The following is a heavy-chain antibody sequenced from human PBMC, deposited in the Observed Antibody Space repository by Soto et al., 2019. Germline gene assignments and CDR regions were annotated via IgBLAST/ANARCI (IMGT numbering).Heavy chain of an antibody. CDR3: AHIPQWPRLDYFDY. J-gene: IGHJ4*02. CDR2: IYWNDDK. D-gene: IGHD2-8*01. V-gene: IGHV2-5*01. CDR1: GFSLSTSGVG. Sequence: QITLKESGPTLVKPTQTLTLTCTFSGFSLSTSGVGVGWIRQPPGKALEWLALIYWNDDKRYSPSLKSRLTITKDTSKNQVVLTMTNMDPVDTATYYCAHIPQWPRLDYFDYWGQGTLVTVSS.